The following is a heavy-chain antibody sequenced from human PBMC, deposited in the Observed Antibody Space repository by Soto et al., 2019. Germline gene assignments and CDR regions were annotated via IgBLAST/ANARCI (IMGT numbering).Heavy chain of an antibody. D-gene: IGHD1-1*01. CDR3: ATWHEREPAYDV. CDR2: LYDVDGS. V-gene: IGHV3-53*01. CDR1: GLTVSGKKY. Sequence: DVQLVESGGGWMQPGESLRLSCAASGLTVSGKKYVAWVRQAPGKGLEWVSALYDVDGSFYSDSVKGRFTTSSDSSKTPVYLQMNDLRPADTAVYYCATWHEREPAYDVWGQGTTVTVSS. J-gene: IGHJ3*01.